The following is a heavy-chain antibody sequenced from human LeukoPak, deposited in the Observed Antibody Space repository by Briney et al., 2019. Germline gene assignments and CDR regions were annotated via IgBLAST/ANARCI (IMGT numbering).Heavy chain of an antibody. Sequence: VASVKVSCKASGYTFTGYYMHWVRQAPGQGLEWMGWISAYNGNPNYAQKLQGRVTMTTDTSTSTAYMELRSLRSDDTAVYYCARTDSENWFDPWGQGTLVTVP. CDR3: ARTDSENWFDP. D-gene: IGHD2-21*02. CDR1: GYTFTGYY. V-gene: IGHV1-18*04. J-gene: IGHJ5*02. CDR2: ISAYNGNP.